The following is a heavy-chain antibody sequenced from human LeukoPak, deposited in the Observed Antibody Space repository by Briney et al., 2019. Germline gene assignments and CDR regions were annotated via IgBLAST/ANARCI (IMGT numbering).Heavy chain of an antibody. CDR1: GFTFDDYA. CDR3: AKVIAHLSYAMDV. CDR2: ISRDSRVT. J-gene: IGHJ6*02. Sequence: GRSLRLSCAASGFTFDDYAMHWVRQPPGKGLEWVAGISRDSRVTGYADSVKGRFTISRDSGEKSVYLQMNSLRTEDTALYYCAKVIAHLSYAMDVWGQGTTVTVSS. D-gene: IGHD2-15*01. V-gene: IGHV3-9*01.